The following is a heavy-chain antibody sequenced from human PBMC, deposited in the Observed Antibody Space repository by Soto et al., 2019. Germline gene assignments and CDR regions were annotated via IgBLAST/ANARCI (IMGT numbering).Heavy chain of an antibody. CDR2: IYYSGST. J-gene: IGHJ4*02. CDR3: ASSGWELLRGGFDY. V-gene: IGHV4-59*01. Sequence: SETLSLTCTVSGGSISGYYWSWIRQPPGKGLEWIGYIYYSGSTNYNPSLKSRVTISVDTSKNQFSLKLSSVTAADTAVYYCASSGWELLRGGFDYWGQGTLVTVSS. D-gene: IGHD1-26*01. CDR1: GGSISGYY.